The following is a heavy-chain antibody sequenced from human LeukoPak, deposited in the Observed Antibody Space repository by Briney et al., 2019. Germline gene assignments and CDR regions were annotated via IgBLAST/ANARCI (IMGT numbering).Heavy chain of an antibody. CDR3: ARRGAATEAFDI. V-gene: IGHV3-21*01. Sequence: GGSLRLSCAASGFTFSSYSMNWVRQAPGKGLEWVSSISSSSSYIYYADSVKGRFTISRDNAKNSLYLQMNSLRAEDTAVYYCARRGAATEAFDIWGQGTMVTVSS. D-gene: IGHD6-25*01. J-gene: IGHJ3*02. CDR1: GFTFSSYS. CDR2: ISSSSSYI.